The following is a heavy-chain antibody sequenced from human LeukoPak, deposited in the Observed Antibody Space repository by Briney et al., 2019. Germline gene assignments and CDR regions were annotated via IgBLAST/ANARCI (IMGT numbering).Heavy chain of an antibody. Sequence: GGSLRLSCAVSGFTFSSYAMHWVRQAPGKGLEWVAVISFDESNKYYADSVKGRFTISRDNAKNSLYLQMNSLRAKDTALYYCARDYYDSSGSSWFDPWGQGTLVTVSS. J-gene: IGHJ5*02. CDR1: GFTFSSYA. D-gene: IGHD3-22*01. V-gene: IGHV3-30*04. CDR3: ARDYYDSSGSSWFDP. CDR2: ISFDESNK.